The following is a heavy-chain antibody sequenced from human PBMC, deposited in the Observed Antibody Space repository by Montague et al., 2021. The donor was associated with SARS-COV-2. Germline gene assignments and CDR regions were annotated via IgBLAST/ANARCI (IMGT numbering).Heavy chain of an antibody. D-gene: IGHD1-14*01. J-gene: IGHJ3*01. CDR3: ARETMTGDAFDV. V-gene: IGHV4-59*12. CDR1: GGSISSSD. CDR2: FYSSGIT. Sequence: SETLSLTCAVSGGSISSSDWGRIRQPPGKGLEWIGFFYSSGITDSNPSFKSRVSISLDTSKNQVSLKLRSVTTADTAVYYCARETMTGDAFDVWGHGTMVTVSP.